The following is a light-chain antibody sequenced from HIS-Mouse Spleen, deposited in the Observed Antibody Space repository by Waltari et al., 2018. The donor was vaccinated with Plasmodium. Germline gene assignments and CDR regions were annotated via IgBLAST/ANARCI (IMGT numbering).Light chain of an antibody. CDR2: DDS. Sequence: SYVLTPPPSVSVAPGQTARTTCGGDNIGSKSVQWYQQKPGQAPVLVGYDDSDRPSGIPERFSGSNSGNTATLTISRVEAGDEADYYCQVWDSSSDHVVFGGGTKLTVL. CDR1: NIGSKS. V-gene: IGLV3-21*02. CDR3: QVWDSSSDHVV. J-gene: IGLJ2*01.